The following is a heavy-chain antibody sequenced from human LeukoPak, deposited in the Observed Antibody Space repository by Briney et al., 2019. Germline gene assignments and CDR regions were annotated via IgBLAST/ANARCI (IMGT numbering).Heavy chain of an antibody. CDR2: ISAYNGNT. J-gene: IGHJ4*02. V-gene: IGHV1-18*04. Sequence: GASVKVSCKASGYTFTGYYMHWVRQAPGQGLEWMGWISAYNGNTNYGQKFQGRVTMTTDTSTTTAYMELRSLRSDDTAVYYCARDTFFGQLYSISSGPDYWGQGTLVTVSS. CDR1: GYTFTGYY. D-gene: IGHD6-6*01. CDR3: ARDTFFGQLYSISSGPDY.